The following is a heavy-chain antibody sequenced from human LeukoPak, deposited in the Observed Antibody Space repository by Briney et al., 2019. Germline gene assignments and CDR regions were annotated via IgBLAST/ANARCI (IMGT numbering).Heavy chain of an antibody. J-gene: IGHJ6*02. Sequence: GGSLRPSCAASGFTFSSYSMNWVRQAPGKGLEWVSYISSSSSTIYYADSVKGRFTISRDNAKNSLYLQMNSLRAEDTAVYYCASELYVGASYYYYGMDVWGQGTTVTVSS. CDR2: ISSSSSTI. CDR3: ASELYVGASYYYYGMDV. D-gene: IGHD1-26*01. CDR1: GFTFSSYS. V-gene: IGHV3-48*04.